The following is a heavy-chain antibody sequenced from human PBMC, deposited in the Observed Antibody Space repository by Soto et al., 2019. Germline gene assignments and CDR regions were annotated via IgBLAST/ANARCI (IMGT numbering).Heavy chain of an antibody. CDR3: GHRARGATFDY. CDR2: IYWNGDN. CDR1: GFSLTTTGVG. Sequence: SGPTLVNPTETLTLTCTFSGFSLTTTGVGVGWIRQPPGKALEWLAIIYWNGDNRYRPSLKGRFTITKDTSKNQVVLTMTNMDPVETATYYCGHRARGATFDYWGQGMPVTVSS. J-gene: IGHJ4*02. D-gene: IGHD3-10*01. V-gene: IGHV2-5*01.